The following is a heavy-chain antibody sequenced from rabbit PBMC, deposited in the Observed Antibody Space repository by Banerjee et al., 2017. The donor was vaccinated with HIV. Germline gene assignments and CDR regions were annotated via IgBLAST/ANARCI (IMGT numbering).Heavy chain of an antibody. J-gene: IGHJ4*02. CDR2: ISAGSSGTT. Sequence: QSLEESGGDLVKPGASLTLTCTASGFDFSSYGISWVRQAPGKGLEWIARISAGSSGTTYYASWAKGRFTISKTSSTTVTLQMTSLTAADTATYFCAASSSGAYGFWGPGTLVTVS. CDR1: GFDFSSYG. V-gene: IGHV1S40*01. CDR3: AASSSGAYGF. D-gene: IGHD1-1*01.